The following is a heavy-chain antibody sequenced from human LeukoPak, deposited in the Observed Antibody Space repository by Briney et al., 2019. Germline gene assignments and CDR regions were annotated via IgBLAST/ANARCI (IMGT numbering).Heavy chain of an antibody. V-gene: IGHV4-39*01. CDR1: GDSISSNIYY. Sequence: SETLSLTCMVSGDSISSNIYYWGWARQPPGKGLEWIGTSFNGGNSYYNPSLKSRVTISIDASRNQFSLTLPSVTAADTAVYYCTTTSGYRNYYYYYLDVWGKGTTVTVSS. D-gene: IGHD3-22*01. CDR2: SFNGGNS. CDR3: TTTSGYRNYYYYYLDV. J-gene: IGHJ6*03.